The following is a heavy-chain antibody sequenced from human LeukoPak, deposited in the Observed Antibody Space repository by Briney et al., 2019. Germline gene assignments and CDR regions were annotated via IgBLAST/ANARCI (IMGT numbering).Heavy chain of an antibody. J-gene: IGHJ4*02. CDR3: AKDPPRGYSYGYRDY. D-gene: IGHD5-18*01. CDR2: ISGSGGST. CDR1: GFTFSSYA. Sequence: GGSLRLSCAASGFTFSSYAMSWVRQAPGKGLEWVSGISGSGGSTYYADSVKGRFTIPRDNSKNTLYLQMNSLRAEDTAVYYCAKDPPRGYSYGYRDYWGQGTLVTVSS. V-gene: IGHV3-23*01.